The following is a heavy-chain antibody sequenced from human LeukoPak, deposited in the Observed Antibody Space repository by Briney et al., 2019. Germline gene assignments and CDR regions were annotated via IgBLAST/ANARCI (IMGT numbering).Heavy chain of an antibody. Sequence: SETLSLTCTVSGGSISSSSYYWGWIRQPPGKGLEWIGSIYYSGSTYYNPSLKSRVTISVDASKNQFSLKLSSVTAADTAVYYCARLYGYGLHYYYYMDVWGKGTTVTISS. V-gene: IGHV4-39*01. CDR2: IYYSGST. D-gene: IGHD5-18*01. J-gene: IGHJ6*03. CDR3: ARLYGYGLHYYYYMDV. CDR1: GGSISSSSYY.